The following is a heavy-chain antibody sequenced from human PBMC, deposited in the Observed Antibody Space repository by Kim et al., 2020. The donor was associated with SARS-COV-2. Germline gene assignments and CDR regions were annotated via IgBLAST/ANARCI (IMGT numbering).Heavy chain of an antibody. CDR3: ARFPINSGTYWFDP. CDR1: GFSFNSYE. D-gene: IGHD1-26*01. J-gene: IGHJ5*02. Sequence: GGSLRLSCEASGFSFNSYEMNWVRQAPGKGLEWISYIGTSGTSTSYADSVKGRFTISRDNAKSSLYLKMNSLRVEDTAVYYCARFPINSGTYWFDPWGQGTLVTVSS. CDR2: IGTSGTST. V-gene: IGHV3-48*03.